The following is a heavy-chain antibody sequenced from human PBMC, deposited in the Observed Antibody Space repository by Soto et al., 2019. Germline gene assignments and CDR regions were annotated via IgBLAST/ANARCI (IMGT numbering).Heavy chain of an antibody. CDR1: GFTLSCCG. J-gene: IGHJ4*02. D-gene: IGHD6-19*01. V-gene: IGHV3-30*18. CDR2: ITYDGSEI. Sequence: QVQVVESGGGVVQPGRSLRLSCAASGFTLSCCGMHWVRQGPGKGLEWVGVITYDGSEIHYGDSVKGRFTISRDSSENTVYLQMNSLRVEDSAVYYCAKEQSSGFYRVVDYWGQGTLVTVSP. CDR3: AKEQSSGFYRVVDY.